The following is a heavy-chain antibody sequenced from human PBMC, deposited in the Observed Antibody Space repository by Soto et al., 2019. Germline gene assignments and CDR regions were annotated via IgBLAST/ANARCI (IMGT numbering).Heavy chain of an antibody. CDR2: IWYDGSNK. V-gene: IGHV3-33*01. Sequence: GGSLRLSCAASGFTFSSYGMHWVRQAPGKGLEWVAVIWYDGSNKYYADSVKGRFTISRDNSKNTLYLQMNSLRAEDTAVYYCARDLLAGRGGWYGYWGQGTLVTVSS. D-gene: IGHD6-19*01. J-gene: IGHJ4*02. CDR1: GFTFSSYG. CDR3: ARDLLAGRGGWYGY.